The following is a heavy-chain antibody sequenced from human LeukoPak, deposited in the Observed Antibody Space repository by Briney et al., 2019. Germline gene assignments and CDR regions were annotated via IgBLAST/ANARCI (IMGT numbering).Heavy chain of an antibody. CDR3: ARELITKADAFDI. CDR2: FYARGNT. J-gene: IGHJ3*02. V-gene: IGHV4-4*07. Sequence: SETLSLTCNVSGGSISNYYWSWIRQPAGKGLEWIGRFYARGNTNYNPSLKSRVTMSVDTSKNQLSLKLTSVTATDTAVYYCARELITKADAFDIWGQGTMVTVSS. D-gene: IGHD1-20*01. CDR1: GGSISNYY.